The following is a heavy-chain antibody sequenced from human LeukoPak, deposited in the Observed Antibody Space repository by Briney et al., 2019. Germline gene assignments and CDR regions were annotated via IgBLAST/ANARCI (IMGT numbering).Heavy chain of an antibody. J-gene: IGHJ4*02. CDR2: IYHSGST. CDR1: GGSISSGGYS. CDR3: ARVKEMATVDY. V-gene: IGHV4-30-2*01. Sequence: SETLSLTCAVSGGSISSGGYSWSWIRQPPGKGLEWIGYIYHSGSTYYNPSLKSRVTISVDRSKNRFSLKLSSVTAADTAVYYCARVKEMATVDYWGQGTLVTVSS. D-gene: IGHD5-24*01.